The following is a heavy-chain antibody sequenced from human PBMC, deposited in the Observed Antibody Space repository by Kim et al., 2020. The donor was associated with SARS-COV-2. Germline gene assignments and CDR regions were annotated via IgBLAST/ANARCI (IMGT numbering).Heavy chain of an antibody. V-gene: IGHV4-34*01. CDR2: INHSGST. J-gene: IGHJ4*01. Sequence: SETLSLTCAVYGGSFSGYYWSWIRQPPGKGLEWIGEINHSGSTNYNPSLKSRVTISVDTSKNQFSLKLSSVTAADTAVYYCARGPEVVDTAMVKDFDYWG. D-gene: IGHD5-18*01. CDR3: ARGPEVVDTAMVKDFDY. CDR1: GGSFSGYY.